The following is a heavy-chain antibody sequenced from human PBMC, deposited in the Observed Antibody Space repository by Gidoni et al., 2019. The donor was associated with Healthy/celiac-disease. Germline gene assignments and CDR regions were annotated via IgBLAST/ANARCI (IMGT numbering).Heavy chain of an antibody. CDR2: IYYSGST. CDR1: GGPISSYY. CDR3: ARTSTWEFDAFDI. D-gene: IGHD1-26*01. Sequence: QVQLQESGPGLVKPSETLSLTCTVPGGPISSYYWSWIRQPPGKGLEWIGYIYYSGSTNYNPSLKSRVTISVDTSKNQFSLKLSSVTAADTAVYYCARTSTWEFDAFDIWGQGTMVTVSS. J-gene: IGHJ3*02. V-gene: IGHV4-59*01.